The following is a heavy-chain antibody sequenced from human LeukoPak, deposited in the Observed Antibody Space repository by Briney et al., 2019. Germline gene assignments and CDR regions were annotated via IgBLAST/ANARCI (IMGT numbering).Heavy chain of an antibody. Sequence: GGSLRLSCAASGFTFSDYYMTWVRQAPGKGLEWVSYISGSSTYTNYADSVKGRFTISRDNAKSSLYLQMDSLRAEGTAVYYCARDRDYYDSNSFSPDAFDIWGQGTMVTVSS. V-gene: IGHV3-11*06. J-gene: IGHJ3*02. CDR1: GFTFSDYY. CDR3: ARDRDYYDSNSFSPDAFDI. CDR2: ISGSSTYT. D-gene: IGHD3-22*01.